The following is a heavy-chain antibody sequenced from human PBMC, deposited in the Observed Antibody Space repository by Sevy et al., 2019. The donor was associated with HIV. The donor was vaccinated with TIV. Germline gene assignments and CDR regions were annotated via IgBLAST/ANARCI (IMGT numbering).Heavy chain of an antibody. CDR1: GGSFSGYY. CDR3: AGGSGWYRIAAAKGGNWFDP. CDR2: INHSGST. V-gene: IGHV4-34*01. J-gene: IGHJ5*02. D-gene: IGHD6-13*01. Sequence: SETLSLTCAVYGGSFSGYYWSWIRQPPGKGLEWIGEINHSGSTNYNPSLKSRVTISVDTSKNQFSLKLSSVTAADTAVYYCAGGSGWYRIAAAKGGNWFDPWGQGTLVTVSS.